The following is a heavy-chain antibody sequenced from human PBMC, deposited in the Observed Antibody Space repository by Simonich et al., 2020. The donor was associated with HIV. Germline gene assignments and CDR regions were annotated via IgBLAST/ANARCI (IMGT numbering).Heavy chain of an antibody. CDR3: ARGFYQRLYYLDY. D-gene: IGHD2-2*01. J-gene: IGHJ4*02. Sequence: QVQLQQWGAGLLKPSAPLSLTCAVYGGSFSGYYWSWIRQPPGKGLEGSGEINHSGSTNYNPSLKSRVTISVDTSKNQFSRKLSSVTAADTAVYYCARGFYQRLYYLDYWGQGTLVTVSS. CDR1: GGSFSGYY. CDR2: INHSGST. V-gene: IGHV4-34*01.